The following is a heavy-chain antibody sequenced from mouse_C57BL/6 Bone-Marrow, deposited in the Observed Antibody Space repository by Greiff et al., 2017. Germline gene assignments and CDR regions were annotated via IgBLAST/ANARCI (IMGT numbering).Heavy chain of an antibody. CDR1: GYTFTSYW. CDR3: AISLRLLLRWFDY. J-gene: IGHJ2*01. V-gene: IGHV1-72*01. CDR2: IDPNSGGT. Sequence: QVQLQQPGAELVKPGASVKLSCKASGYTFTSYWMHWVKQRPGRGLEWIGRIDPNSGGTKYNEKFKSKAILTVDKPSSTAYMQLSSLTSEDSAVYYCAISLRLLLRWFDYWGQGTTLTVSS. D-gene: IGHD1-1*01.